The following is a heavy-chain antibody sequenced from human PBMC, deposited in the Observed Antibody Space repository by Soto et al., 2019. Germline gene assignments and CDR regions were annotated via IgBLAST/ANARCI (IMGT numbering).Heavy chain of an antibody. CDR2: IIPIFGTA. Sequence: QVQLVQSGAEVKKPGSSVKVSCKASGGTFSSYAISWVRQAPGQGLEWMGGIIPIFGTANYAQKFQGRVTITADESTSTAYMELSSLRSEDTAVYYCARRRRYYDSSGYYYGWFDPWGQGTLVTVSS. D-gene: IGHD3-22*01. J-gene: IGHJ5*02. CDR1: GGTFSSYA. V-gene: IGHV1-69*12. CDR3: ARRRRYYDSSGYYYGWFDP.